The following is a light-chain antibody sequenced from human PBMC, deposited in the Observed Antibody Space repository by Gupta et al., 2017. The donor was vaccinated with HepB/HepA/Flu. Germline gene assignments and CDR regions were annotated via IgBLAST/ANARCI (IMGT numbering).Light chain of an antibody. V-gene: IGKV4-1*01. CDR3: QQYYITPRT. CDR2: WAS. Sequence: DVVMTQSPDSLAVSLGERATINCKSSQGLLYSSNNQNYLNWYQVKPGQPPRLLIYWASTRESGVPDRFSGSGSGTDFTLTISSLQAEDAAVYYCQQYYITPRTFGQGTKVEIK. J-gene: IGKJ1*01. CDR1: QGLLYSSNNQNY.